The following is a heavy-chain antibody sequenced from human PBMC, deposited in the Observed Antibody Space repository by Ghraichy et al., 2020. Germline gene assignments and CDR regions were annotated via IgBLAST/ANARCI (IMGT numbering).Heavy chain of an antibody. V-gene: IGHV4-34*01. CDR2: INHSGST. Sequence: SETLSLTCAVYGGSFSGYYWSWIRQPPGKGLEWIGEINHSGSTNYNPSLKSRVTISVDTSKNQFSLKLSSVTAADTAVYYCARRDYSRFDYWGQGTLVTVSS. D-gene: IGHD4-11*01. J-gene: IGHJ4*02. CDR1: GGSFSGYY. CDR3: ARRDYSRFDY.